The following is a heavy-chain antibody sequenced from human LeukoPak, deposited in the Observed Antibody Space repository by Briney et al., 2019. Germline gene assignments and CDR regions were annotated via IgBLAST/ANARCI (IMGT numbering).Heavy chain of an antibody. Sequence: GGSLRPSCAASGFTFSTFAMIWVRQPPGKGLEWVSSIFPSGDEIHYADSVRGRFTISRDNSKSTLSLQMNSLRAEDTAIYYCATYRQVLLPFESWGQGTLVTVSS. D-gene: IGHD2-8*02. CDR2: IFPSGDEI. J-gene: IGHJ4*02. CDR3: ATYRQVLLPFES. CDR1: GFTFSTFA. V-gene: IGHV3-23*01.